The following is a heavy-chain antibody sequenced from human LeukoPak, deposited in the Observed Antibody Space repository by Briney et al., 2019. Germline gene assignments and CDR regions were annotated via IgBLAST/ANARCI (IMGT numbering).Heavy chain of an antibody. CDR2: INQDGSEK. CDR1: GFTFSTYW. CDR3: ARGTSMPAATNRVVDY. J-gene: IGHJ4*02. Sequence: GGSLRLSCAASGFTFSTYWMNWVRQAPGKGLEWVGNINQDGSEKHCVDSVKGRFTTSRDNAKNSLYLQMNSLSADDTAIYYCARGTSMPAATNRVVDYWGQGTLVTVSS. D-gene: IGHD6-13*01. V-gene: IGHV3-7*01.